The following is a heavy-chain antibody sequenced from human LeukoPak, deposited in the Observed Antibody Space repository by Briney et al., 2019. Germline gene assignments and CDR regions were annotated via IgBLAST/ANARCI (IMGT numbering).Heavy chain of an antibody. CDR3: ARDASNGWYYFDY. CDR2: TYYRSKWYN. J-gene: IGHJ4*02. Sequence: SQTLSLTCAISGDSVSSNSAAWNWIRQSPSRGLEWLGRTYYRSKWYNDYEVSVRSRITINPDTSKNQFSLLLKSVTPEDTAVCYCARDASNGWYYFDYWGQGTLVTVSS. D-gene: IGHD6-19*01. CDR1: GDSVSSNSAA. V-gene: IGHV6-1*01.